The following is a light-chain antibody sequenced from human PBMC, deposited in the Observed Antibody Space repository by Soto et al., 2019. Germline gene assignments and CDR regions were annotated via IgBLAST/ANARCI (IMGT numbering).Light chain of an antibody. CDR2: GAS. V-gene: IGKV3-15*01. J-gene: IGKJ1*01. Sequence: EVVMTQSPATLSVSPGERATLSCRASQTVGTYLAWYQHRPGQAPRLLIYGASTRATGVPARFSGSGSGTEFTLTISSLQSEDFAVYFCQQYENLPPWTFGQGTKVEVK. CDR1: QTVGTY. CDR3: QQYENLPPWT.